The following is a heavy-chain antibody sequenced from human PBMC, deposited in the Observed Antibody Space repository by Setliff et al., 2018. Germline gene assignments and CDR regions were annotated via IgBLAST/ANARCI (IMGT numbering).Heavy chain of an antibody. J-gene: IGHJ5*02. Sequence: GGSLRLSCAASGFIFTHFAMHWVRQAPGKGLEWVALISYDGNQIYYADSVKGRFTISRDTSKNTVYLQMNSLRVEDTAVYYCARDVYDFRTGLGGPWGQGTRVTVSS. CDR1: GFIFTHFA. CDR3: ARDVYDFRTGLGGP. D-gene: IGHD3-3*01. CDR2: ISYDGNQI. V-gene: IGHV3-30-3*01.